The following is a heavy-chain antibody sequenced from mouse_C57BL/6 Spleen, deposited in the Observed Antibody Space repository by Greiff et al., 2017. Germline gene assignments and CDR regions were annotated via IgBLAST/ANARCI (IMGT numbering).Heavy chain of an antibody. CDR1: DYEFPSHD. CDR3: ARQLTMITAGIAY. CDR2: IYTDGGST. D-gene: IGHD2-4*01. V-gene: IGHV5-2*01. Sequence: EVLLVESGAGLVQPGESLKLSCESNDYEFPSHDMSWVRQTPEQRLELVGAIYTDGGSTYYPATMERRFIISRDNTKKTLYLQMSSLRSEDKALNYCARQLTMITAGIAYWGQGTLVTVSA. J-gene: IGHJ3*01.